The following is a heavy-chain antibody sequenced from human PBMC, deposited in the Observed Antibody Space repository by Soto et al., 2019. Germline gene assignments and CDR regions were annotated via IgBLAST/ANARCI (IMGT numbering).Heavy chain of an antibody. CDR2: IGGSGDNI. CDR1: GFSFNIYA. Sequence: EVQLLESGGGLVQPGGSLRLSCAASGFSFNIYAMSWVRQAPMRGLEWVSAIGGSGDNIYYADSVKGRFTISRDNSKNTLYLEMNSLRAAVTAIYYCANEKVGGVNGYWGQGTLVTVSS. V-gene: IGHV3-23*01. D-gene: IGHD3-16*01. J-gene: IGHJ4*02. CDR3: ANEKVGGVNGY.